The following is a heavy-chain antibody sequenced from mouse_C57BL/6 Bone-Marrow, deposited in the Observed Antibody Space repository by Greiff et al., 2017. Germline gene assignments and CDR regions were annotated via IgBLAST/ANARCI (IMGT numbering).Heavy chain of an antibody. J-gene: IGHJ1*03. Sequence: EVKLVESGGGLVKPGGSLKLSCAASGFTFSSYAMSWVRQTPEKRLEWVATISDGGSYTYYPDNVKGRFTIARDNAKNNLYLQMSHLKSEDTAMSSCARDFITTARYFDFWGTGTTVTVSS. CDR1: GFTFSSYA. CDR2: ISDGGSYT. CDR3: ARDFITTARYFDF. V-gene: IGHV5-4*01. D-gene: IGHD1-1*01.